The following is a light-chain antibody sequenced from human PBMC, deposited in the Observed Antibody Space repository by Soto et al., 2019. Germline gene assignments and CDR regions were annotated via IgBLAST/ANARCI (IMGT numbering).Light chain of an antibody. V-gene: IGLV2-14*01. Sequence: QSVLNQPASVSGSPGQSITLSCTGTNSDVGGYNYVSWYQQHPGKAPKLMIYDVSNRPSGVSNRFSGSKSGNTASLTISGLQAEDEADYYCSSYTSSSTLVFGTGTKVTVL. CDR3: SSYTSSSTLV. CDR1: NSDVGGYNY. J-gene: IGLJ1*01. CDR2: DVS.